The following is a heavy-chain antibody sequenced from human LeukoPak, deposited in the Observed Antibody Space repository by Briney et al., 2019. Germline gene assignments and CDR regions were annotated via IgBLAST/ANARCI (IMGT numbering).Heavy chain of an antibody. D-gene: IGHD1-7*01. V-gene: IGHV3-74*01. CDR2: IDTDGSNT. J-gene: IGHJ4*02. CDR1: GFTFSSYW. Sequence: GGSLRLSCAASGFTFSSYWMHWVRQAPGKGLVWVSRIDTDGSNTAYADSVKGRFTISRDNAKNTLYLQMYSLRAVDTAVYYCTRGGTTLDYWGQGTLVTVSS. CDR3: TRGGTTLDY.